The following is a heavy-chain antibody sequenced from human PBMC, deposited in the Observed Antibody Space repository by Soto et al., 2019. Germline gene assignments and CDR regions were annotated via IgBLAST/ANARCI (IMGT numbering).Heavy chain of an antibody. D-gene: IGHD2-2*01. CDR3: TTLSYLYYDGMDV. CDR1: GFTFSNAW. CDR2: IKSKVDGGTA. J-gene: IGHJ6*02. V-gene: IGHV3-15*01. Sequence: GGSLRLSCEASGFTFSNAWMNWVRQGPGKGLEWLGRIKSKVDGGTADYGAATKGRFSITRDDLKKMLYLQMSSLNPDDTAVYYFTTLSYLYYDGMDVWGQGTTVTVSS.